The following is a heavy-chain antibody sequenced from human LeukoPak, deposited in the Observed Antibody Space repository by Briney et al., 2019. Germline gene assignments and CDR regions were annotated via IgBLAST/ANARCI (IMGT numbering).Heavy chain of an antibody. CDR2: ISYDGSNK. CDR3: AKDLGYCSGGSCYYQYYYYYGMDV. V-gene: IGHV3-30*18. Sequence: GRSLRLSCAASEFTFSSYGMHWVRQAPGKGLEWVAVISYDGSNKYCADSVKGRFTISRDNSKNTLYLQMNSLRAEDTAVYYCAKDLGYCSGGSCYYQYYYYYGMDVWGKGTTVTVSS. J-gene: IGHJ6*04. CDR1: EFTFSSYG. D-gene: IGHD2-15*01.